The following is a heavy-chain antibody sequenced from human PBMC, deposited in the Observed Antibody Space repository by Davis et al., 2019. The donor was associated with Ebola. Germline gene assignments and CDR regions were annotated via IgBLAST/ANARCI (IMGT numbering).Heavy chain of an antibody. CDR1: GYNFPGYW. D-gene: IGHD1-20*01. CDR3: ASLRRTITGMDDAFDI. V-gene: IGHV5-51*01. Sequence: PGGSLRLSCKGSGYNFPGYWIGWVRQMPGKGLEWMGIIYPRDSDTRYSPSFRGQVTISADKSIKTAYLQWSSLKASDTAMYYCASLRRTITGMDDAFDIWGQGTMVTVSS. CDR2: IYPRDSDT. J-gene: IGHJ3*02.